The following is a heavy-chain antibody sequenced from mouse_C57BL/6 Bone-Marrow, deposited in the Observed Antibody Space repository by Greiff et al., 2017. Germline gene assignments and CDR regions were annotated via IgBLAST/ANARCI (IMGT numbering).Heavy chain of an antibody. Sequence: VQLQQPGAELVKPGASVQLSCKASGSTFTSSWMQWVKQRPGQGLEWIGEIDPSDSYTNYNQKFKGKATVTVDTSSSAAYMQLSSLTAEDSAVDYCAGDGSTRVVAADWYCDVWGTGTTVTVSS. CDR3: AGDGSTRVVAADWYCDV. CDR2: IDPSDSYT. J-gene: IGHJ1*03. V-gene: IGHV1-50*01. CDR1: GSTFTSSW. D-gene: IGHD1-1*01.